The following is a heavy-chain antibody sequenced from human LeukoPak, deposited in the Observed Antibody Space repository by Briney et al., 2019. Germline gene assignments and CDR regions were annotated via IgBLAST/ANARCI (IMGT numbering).Heavy chain of an antibody. Sequence: PSETLSLTCTVSGGSISSYYWSWIRQPAGKGLEWIGRIYSSGSTNYNPSLESRVTMSLDTSKNQFSLKLSSVTAADTAVYYCARGGRSGSYSFDCWGQGTLVTVSS. CDR3: ARGGRSGSYSFDC. V-gene: IGHV4-4*07. D-gene: IGHD1-26*01. CDR1: GGSISSYY. CDR2: IYSSGST. J-gene: IGHJ4*02.